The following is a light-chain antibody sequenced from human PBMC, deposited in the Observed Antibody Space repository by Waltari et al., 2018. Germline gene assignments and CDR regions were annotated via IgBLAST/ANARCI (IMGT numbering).Light chain of an antibody. CDR3: QHRNHWPPLFT. CDR1: QRVSGY. CDR2: DGS. V-gene: IGKV3-11*01. Sequence: VLTQSPATLSLSPGERATLPCRASQRVSGYFAWYQQKPGQAPRLLIYDGSNRATGIPPRFSGSGSGTDCTLTISSLEPEDFAVYYCQHRNHWPPLFTFGPGTKVVF. J-gene: IGKJ3*01.